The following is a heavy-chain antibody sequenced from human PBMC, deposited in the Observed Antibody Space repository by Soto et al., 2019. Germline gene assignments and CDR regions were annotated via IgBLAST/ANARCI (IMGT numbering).Heavy chain of an antibody. J-gene: IGHJ5*02. CDR2: IYYSGST. D-gene: IGHD1-26*01. CDR1: GGSISSGGYY. Sequence: SLTCTVSGGSISSGGYYWSWIRQHPGKGLEWIGYIYYSGSTYYNPSLKSRVTISVDTSKNQFSLKLSSVTAADTAVYYCARDRGGSYYWFDPWGQGTLVTVSS. V-gene: IGHV4-31*03. CDR3: ARDRGGSYYWFDP.